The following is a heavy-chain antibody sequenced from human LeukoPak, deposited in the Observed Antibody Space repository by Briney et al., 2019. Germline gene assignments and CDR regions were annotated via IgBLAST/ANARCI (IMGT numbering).Heavy chain of an antibody. CDR3: ARGGEDSPLWFEPKQYHFDC. J-gene: IGHJ4*02. D-gene: IGHD3-10*01. Sequence: PGGSLRLSCAASGSIVSNNYMTWVRQPPGKGLEWVSTIYSGGTTYYADSVKGRFTISRDDSKNTVFLQMNSLRAEDTALYYCARGGEDSPLWFEPKQYHFDCWGQGALVTVSS. CDR2: IYSGGTT. CDR1: GSIVSNNY. V-gene: IGHV3-53*01.